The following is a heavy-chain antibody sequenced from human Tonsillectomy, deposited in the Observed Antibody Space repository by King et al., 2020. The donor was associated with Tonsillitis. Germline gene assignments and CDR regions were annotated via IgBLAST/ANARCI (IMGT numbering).Heavy chain of an antibody. CDR2: IYSSGST. CDR3: ARVLIPPKYYYYYGMDV. CDR1: GGSISSYD. V-gene: IGHV4-4*07. D-gene: IGHD3-10*01. J-gene: IGHJ6*02. Sequence: VQLQESGPGLVKPSETLSLTCTVSGGSISSYDWSWIRQPAGKGLEWIGHIYSSGSTRYNPSLKSRVSMSLDTSKNHMYLKLFAVTAADTAVYYCARVLIPPKYYYYYGMDVWGQGTTVTVSS.